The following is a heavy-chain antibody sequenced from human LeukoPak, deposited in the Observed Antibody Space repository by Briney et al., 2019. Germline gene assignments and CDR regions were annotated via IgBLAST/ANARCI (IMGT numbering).Heavy chain of an antibody. CDR2: IRYDESNK. V-gene: IGHV3-30*02. J-gene: IGHJ4*02. D-gene: IGHD3-22*01. Sequence: SGGSLRLSCAASGFTFSGYGMHWVRQAPGKGLEWVAFIRYDESNKYYADSVKGRFTISRDNSKNTLYLQMNSLRAEDTAVYYCARVGRLGYYYDSSGYLRNFDYWGQGTLVTVSS. CDR3: ARVGRLGYYYDSSGYLRNFDY. CDR1: GFTFSGYG.